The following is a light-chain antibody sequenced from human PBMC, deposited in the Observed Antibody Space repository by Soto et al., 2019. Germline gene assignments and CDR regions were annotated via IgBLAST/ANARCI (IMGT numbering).Light chain of an antibody. CDR1: QTIHSN. Sequence: EIVMTQSPATLSVSPGERATLSCRPSQTIHSNLAWYQQRPGQAPMPLISAASTSATGIPARFSGKGFGTEFTRTISSLQSEDVAVYYCQQYSDWPLTFGGGTKVQIK. V-gene: IGKV3D-15*01. J-gene: IGKJ4*01. CDR2: AAS. CDR3: QQYSDWPLT.